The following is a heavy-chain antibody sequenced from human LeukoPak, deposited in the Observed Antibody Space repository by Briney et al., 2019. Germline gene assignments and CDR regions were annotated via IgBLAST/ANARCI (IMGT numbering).Heavy chain of an antibody. J-gene: IGHJ4*02. Sequence: GGSLRLSGAASGFTFVSYTMNWVRQAPGKGLEWVSSISSSSTYIYYADSVKGRFTISRDNAKNSLSLQMNSLRAEDTAVYYCARDYGSGNYFLYFDSWGQGTLVTVSS. CDR2: ISSSSTYI. CDR3: ARDYGSGNYFLYFDS. D-gene: IGHD3-10*01. CDR1: GFTFVSYT. V-gene: IGHV3-21*01.